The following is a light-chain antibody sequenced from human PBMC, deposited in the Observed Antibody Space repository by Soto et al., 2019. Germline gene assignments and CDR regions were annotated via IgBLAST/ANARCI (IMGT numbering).Light chain of an antibody. V-gene: IGLV1-44*01. J-gene: IGLJ3*02. Sequence: QSVLTQPPSASGTPGQRVSISCSGNSSNIGSNTVNWYHQLPGTAPTLLIKSNNQRPSGIPDRFSGSKSGTSASLAISGLQSEDEADYYCATWDDNLNGWVFGGGTKLTVL. CDR2: SNN. CDR3: ATWDDNLNGWV. CDR1: SSNIGSNT.